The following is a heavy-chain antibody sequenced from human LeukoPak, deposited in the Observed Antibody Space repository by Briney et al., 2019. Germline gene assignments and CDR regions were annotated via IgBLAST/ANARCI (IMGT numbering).Heavy chain of an antibody. CDR1: GGSISSSSYY. CDR2: IYYSGST. J-gene: IGHJ4*02. D-gene: IGHD6-19*01. V-gene: IGHV4-39*01. Sequence: PSETLSLTCTVSGGSISSSSYYWGWIRQPPGKGLEWIGSIYYSGSTYYNPSLKSRVTISVDTSKNQFSLKLSSVTAADTAVYYCARQGLAGTNDLDYWGQGTLVTVSS. CDR3: ARQGLAGTNDLDY.